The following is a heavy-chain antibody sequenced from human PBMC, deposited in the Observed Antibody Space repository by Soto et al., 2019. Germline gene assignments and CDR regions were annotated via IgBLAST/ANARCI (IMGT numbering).Heavy chain of an antibody. CDR3: ASRRDPTPFVY. D-gene: IGHD3-10*01. J-gene: IGHJ4*02. Sequence: SETLSLTCTVSGGSISSFYWSWIRQPPGKGLEWIGNIYYTGTTNYNPSLKSRVSMSLDTSKNQFSLILSSVTAADTAVYYCASRRDPTPFVYWGRGTLVTVSS. CDR2: IYYTGTT. V-gene: IGHV4-59*08. CDR1: GGSISSFY.